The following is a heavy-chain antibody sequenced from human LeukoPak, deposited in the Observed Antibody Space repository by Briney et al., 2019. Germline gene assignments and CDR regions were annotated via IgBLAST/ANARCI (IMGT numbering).Heavy chain of an antibody. CDR3: ARRNYDFWSGYYPYYYYYYMDV. CDR2: ISGSGTNT. V-gene: IGHV3-23*01. Sequence: GGTLRLSCAASGFTFSSYGMSWVRQAPGKGLEWVSGISGSGTNTNYADSVKGRFTISRDNSKNTVYLQMNSLRAEDTAVYYCARRNYDFWSGYYPYYYYYYMDVWGKGTTVTVSS. J-gene: IGHJ6*03. CDR1: GFTFSSYG. D-gene: IGHD3-3*01.